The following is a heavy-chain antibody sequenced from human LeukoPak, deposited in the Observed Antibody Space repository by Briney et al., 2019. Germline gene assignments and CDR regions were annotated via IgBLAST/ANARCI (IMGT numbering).Heavy chain of an antibody. J-gene: IGHJ5*02. CDR1: GFTFSSYY. CDR2: IDPSGTVT. V-gene: IGHV1-46*01. D-gene: IGHD6-13*01. Sequence: ASVKVSCKAFGFTFSSYYMHWVRQAPGQGLEWMGKIDPSGTVTMYAQKFQGRVTITADESTSTAYMELSSLRSEDTAVYYCAREFLRGSSSWYGAGWFDPWGQGTLVTVSS. CDR3: AREFLRGSSSWYGAGWFDP.